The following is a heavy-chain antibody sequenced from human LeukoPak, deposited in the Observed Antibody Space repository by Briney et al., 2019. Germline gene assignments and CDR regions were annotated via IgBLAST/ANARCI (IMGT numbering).Heavy chain of an antibody. CDR1: GYTLTEIS. J-gene: IGHJ4*02. D-gene: IGHD4-17*01. CDR2: FNPEDVET. CDR3: ATEIVGYGDVHYFDS. V-gene: IGHV1-24*01. Sequence: GASVKVSCKVSGYTLTEISMHWVRQAPGQGLEWMGGFNPEDVETIYARSFLGRLTVTEDTSTDTAYMELSSLRAEDTAMYYCATEIVGYGDVHYFDSWGQGTLVTVSS.